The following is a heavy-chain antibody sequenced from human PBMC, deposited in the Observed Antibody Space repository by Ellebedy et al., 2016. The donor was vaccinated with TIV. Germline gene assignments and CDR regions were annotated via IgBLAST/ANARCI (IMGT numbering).Heavy chain of an antibody. D-gene: IGHD2-2*01. V-gene: IGHV3-30-3*01. CDR3: ARSDIVVVPAAWNY. CDR2: ISYDGSNK. J-gene: IGHJ4*02. CDR1: GFTFSSYA. Sequence: GESLKISXAASGFTFSSYAMHWVRQAPGKGLEWVAVISYDGSNKYYADSVKGRFTISRDNSKNTLYLQMNSLRAEDTAVYYCARSDIVVVPAAWNYWGQGTLVTVSS.